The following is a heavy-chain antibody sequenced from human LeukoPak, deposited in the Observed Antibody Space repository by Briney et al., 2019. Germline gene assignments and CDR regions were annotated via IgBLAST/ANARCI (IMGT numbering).Heavy chain of an antibody. Sequence: KTSETLSLTCTVSGGSISSYYWSWIRQPPGKGLEGIGYIYYSGSTNYNPSLESRVTISVDTSKNQFSLKLSSVTAADTAVYYCARGGSSWPGDYWGQGTLVTVSS. D-gene: IGHD6-13*01. V-gene: IGHV4-59*01. J-gene: IGHJ4*02. CDR3: ARGGSSWPGDY. CDR1: GGSISSYY. CDR2: IYYSGST.